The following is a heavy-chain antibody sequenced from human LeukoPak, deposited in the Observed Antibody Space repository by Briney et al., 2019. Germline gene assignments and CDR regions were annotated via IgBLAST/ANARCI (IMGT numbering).Heavy chain of an antibody. CDR3: ATVAEDRGGFDY. Sequence: GGSLRLSCAASGLSFNMYSMNWVRQAPGEGLEWVALIWYDGSNEYYKDSVKGRFAVSRDNSKNTLYLQMNSLGVEDTSVYYCATVAEDRGGFDYWGQGTLVTVSS. J-gene: IGHJ4*02. D-gene: IGHD3-16*01. CDR2: IWYDGSNE. V-gene: IGHV3-33*07. CDR1: GLSFNMYS.